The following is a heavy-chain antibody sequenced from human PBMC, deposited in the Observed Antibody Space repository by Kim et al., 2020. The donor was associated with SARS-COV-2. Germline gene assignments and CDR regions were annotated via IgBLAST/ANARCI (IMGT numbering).Heavy chain of an antibody. Sequence: GGSLRLSCAASGFTFSSYAMHWVRQAPGKGLEWVAVISYDGSNKYYADSVKGRFTISRDNSKNTLYLQMNSLRAEDTAVYYCARSTIAVAGTDYWGQGTL. D-gene: IGHD6-19*01. J-gene: IGHJ4*02. V-gene: IGHV3-30*04. CDR1: GFTFSSYA. CDR2: ISYDGSNK. CDR3: ARSTIAVAGTDY.